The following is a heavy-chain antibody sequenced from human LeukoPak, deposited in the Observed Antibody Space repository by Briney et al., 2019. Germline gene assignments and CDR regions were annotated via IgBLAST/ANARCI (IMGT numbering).Heavy chain of an antibody. CDR2: INHSGST. D-gene: IGHD5-18*01. V-gene: IGHV4-34*01. CDR1: GESFSGYY. CDR3: ARGVQLWLKYYFDY. J-gene: IGHJ4*02. Sequence: PSETLSLTCAVYGESFSGYYWSWIRQPPGKGLEWIGEINHSGSTNYNPSLKSRVTISVDTSKNQFSLKLSSVTAADTAVYYCARGVQLWLKYYFDYWGQGTLVTVSS.